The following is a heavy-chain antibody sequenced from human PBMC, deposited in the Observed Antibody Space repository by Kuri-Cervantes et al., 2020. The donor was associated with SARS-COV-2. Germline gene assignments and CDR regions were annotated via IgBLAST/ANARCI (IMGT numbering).Heavy chain of an antibody. CDR3: AKSMSIAAPASDY. D-gene: IGHD6-13*01. Sequence: GESLKISCAASGFTFSSYAMRWVRQAPGKGLEWVSTISNSGGSTYYADSVKGRFTISRDNSKNTLYLQMNSLRADDTAVYYRAKSMSIAAPASDYWGQGTLVTVSS. CDR1: GFTFSSYA. V-gene: IGHV3-23*01. J-gene: IGHJ4*02. CDR2: ISNSGGST.